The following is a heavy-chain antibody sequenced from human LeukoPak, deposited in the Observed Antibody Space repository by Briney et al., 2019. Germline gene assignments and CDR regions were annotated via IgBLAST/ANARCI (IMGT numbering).Heavy chain of an antibody. D-gene: IGHD6-13*01. Sequence: GESLKISCKGSGYSFASYWISWVRQMPGKGLEWMGRIDPSDSYTNYSPSFQGRVTISADKSISTAYLQWSSLKASDTAMYYCARQVSSSSWYVGRNQNNWFDPWGQGTLVTVSS. J-gene: IGHJ5*02. V-gene: IGHV5-10-1*01. CDR3: ARQVSSSSWYVGRNQNNWFDP. CDR1: GYSFASYW. CDR2: IDPSDSYT.